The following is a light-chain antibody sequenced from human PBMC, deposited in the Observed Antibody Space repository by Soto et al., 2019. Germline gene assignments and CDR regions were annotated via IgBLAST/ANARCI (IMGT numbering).Light chain of an antibody. V-gene: IGKV3-11*01. CDR2: DTS. CDR3: QQRYDWPPIT. CDR1: QSVRNY. Sequence: EIVLTQSPATLSLSPGERATLSCRASQSVRNYLAWYQQKPGQAPRLLIYDTSNRATSIPARFSGSGSGTDFTLTICSLEPEDFAVYYCQQRYDWPPITFGQGTRLEIK. J-gene: IGKJ5*01.